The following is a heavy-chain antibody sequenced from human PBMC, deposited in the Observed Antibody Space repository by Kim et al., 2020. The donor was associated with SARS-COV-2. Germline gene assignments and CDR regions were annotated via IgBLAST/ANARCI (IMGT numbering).Heavy chain of an antibody. Sequence: ADAVKGRVTISRDDARNSLYLQMNSLRAEDTAVFYCAREYYESRGIYFDSWGQGTLVNVSS. J-gene: IGHJ4*02. CDR3: AREYYESRGIYFDS. V-gene: IGHV3-21*01. D-gene: IGHD3-22*01.